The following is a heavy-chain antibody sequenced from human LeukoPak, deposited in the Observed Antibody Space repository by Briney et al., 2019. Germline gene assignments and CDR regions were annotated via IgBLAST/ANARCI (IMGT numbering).Heavy chain of an antibody. CDR1: GGTFSTYA. D-gene: IGHD3-10*01. V-gene: IGHV1-69*11. CDR2: IIPILSQE. CDR3: VTGSAYRDAFDI. J-gene: IGHJ3*02. Sequence: SVKVSFKAFGGTFSTYAIRWVRQAPGQGLEWMGRIIPILSQENYALKYQGRVSITADESTSTAYMDLSSLRSEDTAVYYCVTGSAYRDAFDIWGQGTMVIVSS.